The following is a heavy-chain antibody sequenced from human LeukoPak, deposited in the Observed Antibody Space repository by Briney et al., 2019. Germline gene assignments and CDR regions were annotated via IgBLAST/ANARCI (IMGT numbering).Heavy chain of an antibody. D-gene: IGHD3-10*01. CDR1: GFTFSSYA. CDR2: ISGSGGST. CDR3: AKELKVAYYGSGSYYIVDY. Sequence: GGSLRLSWAASGFTFSSYAMSWVRQAPGKGLEWVSAISGSGGSTYYADSVKGRFTISRDNSKNTLYLQMNSLRAEDTAVYYCAKELKVAYYGSGSYYIVDYWGQGTLVTVSS. V-gene: IGHV3-23*01. J-gene: IGHJ4*02.